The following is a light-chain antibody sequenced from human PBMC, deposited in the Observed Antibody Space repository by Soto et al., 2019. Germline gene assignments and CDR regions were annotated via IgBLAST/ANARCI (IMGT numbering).Light chain of an antibody. CDR2: DAS. V-gene: IGKV3-11*01. CDR3: QQRNYPLT. CDR1: QSVGRN. J-gene: IGKJ4*01. Sequence: SQAPSSLAPGESATRSSRASQSVGRNLGWYQQKPGQSPRLLIYDASNRATGIPARFSGSGSGTDFTLSISTPEPEDFAVYYCQQRNYPLTFGGGTKVDIK.